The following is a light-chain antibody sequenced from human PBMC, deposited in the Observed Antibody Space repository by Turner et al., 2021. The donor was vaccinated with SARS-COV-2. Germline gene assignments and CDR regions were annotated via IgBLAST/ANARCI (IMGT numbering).Light chain of an antibody. V-gene: IGKV1-9*01. CDR3: QHLNSYPRT. J-gene: IGKJ1*01. CDR1: QDISTY. CDR2: GAS. Sequence: DIQLTQSPSFLSASVGDRVTITCRASQDISTYLVWYQQKPGRAPKLLIYGASTLQSGVPSRFSGSGSGTEFTLTISSLQPEDFATYYCQHLNSYPRTFGQGTKVEIK.